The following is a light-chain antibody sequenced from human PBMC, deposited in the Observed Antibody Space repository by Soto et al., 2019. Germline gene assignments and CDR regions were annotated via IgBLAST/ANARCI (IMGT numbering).Light chain of an antibody. CDR2: EVT. V-gene: IGLV2-14*01. CDR1: STDVGGYKY. J-gene: IGLJ2*01. CDR3: SSYTSGDTLVV. Sequence: QAVVTQPASVSGSPGQSITISCTGSSTDVGGYKYVSWFQQHPGKAPKLIIFEVTDRPSGVSDRFSGSKSGNTASLTISGLRTEDEAEYFCSSYTSGDTLVVFGGGTKLTVL.